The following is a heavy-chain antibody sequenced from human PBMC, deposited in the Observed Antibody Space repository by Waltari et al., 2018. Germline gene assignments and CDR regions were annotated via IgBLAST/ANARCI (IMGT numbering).Heavy chain of an antibody. Sequence: QVQLQQWGAGLLKPSETLSLTCAVYGGSFSGYYWSWIRQPPGKGLEWIGEINHSGSTNYNPSLKSRVTRSVDTSKNQFSLKLSSVTAADTAVYYCASSKSSSSHYFDYWGQGTLVTVSS. CDR3: ASSKSSSSHYFDY. D-gene: IGHD6-13*01. J-gene: IGHJ4*02. CDR1: GGSFSGYY. V-gene: IGHV4-34*01. CDR2: INHSGST.